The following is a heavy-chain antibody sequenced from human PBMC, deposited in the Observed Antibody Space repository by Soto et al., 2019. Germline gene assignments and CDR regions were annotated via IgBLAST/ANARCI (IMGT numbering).Heavy chain of an antibody. V-gene: IGHV3-9*01. J-gene: IGHJ6*03. Sequence: GGSLRLSCAASGFTFDDYAMHWVRQAPGKGLEWVSGISWNSGSIGYADSVKGRFTISRDNAKNSLYLQMNSLRAEDTALYYCAKDQKPQVGFGVYYYYYMDVWGKGTTVTVSS. D-gene: IGHD3-3*01. CDR1: GFTFDDYA. CDR2: ISWNSGSI. CDR3: AKDQKPQVGFGVYYYYYMDV.